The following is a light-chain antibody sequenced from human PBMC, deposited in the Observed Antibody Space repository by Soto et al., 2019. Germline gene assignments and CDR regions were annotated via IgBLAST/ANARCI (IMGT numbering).Light chain of an antibody. Sequence: EIVLTQSPGTLSLSPGERATLSCRARQSVSSSYLAWYQQKPGQAPRLLIYGASSRATGLPDRFSGSGSGTDFPITISRLEPEDFAVYLCQHYGNSPPFTFGQGTKVEIK. V-gene: IGKV3-20*01. J-gene: IGKJ2*01. CDR2: GAS. CDR1: QSVSSSY. CDR3: QHYGNSPPFT.